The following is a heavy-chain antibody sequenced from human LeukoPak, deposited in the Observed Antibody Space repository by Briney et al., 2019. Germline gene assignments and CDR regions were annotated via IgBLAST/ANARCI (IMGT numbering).Heavy chain of an antibody. CDR1: GGSFSNYY. D-gene: IGHD3-10*02. CDR3: ARHVRGPRSMGFKY. Sequence: SETLSLTCAVYGGSFSNYYWSWIRQPPGKGLEWIGEINHSGSTNYNPSLRGRVTISVDTSKNQFSLKLSSVTAADTAVYYCARHVRGPRSMGFKYWGQGTLVTVSS. J-gene: IGHJ4*02. CDR2: INHSGST. V-gene: IGHV4-34*01.